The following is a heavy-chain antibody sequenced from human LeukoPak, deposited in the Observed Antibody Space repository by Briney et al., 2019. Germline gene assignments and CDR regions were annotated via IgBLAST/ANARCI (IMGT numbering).Heavy chain of an antibody. D-gene: IGHD3-22*01. CDR2: INPSGGST. Sequence: ASVKVSCKASGYTFTSYYMHWVRQAPGQGLEWMGIINPSGGSTSYAQKFQGRVTMTRDTSTSTVYMELSSLRSEDTAVYYCARGASSGYYYDYFDYWGQGTLVTVPS. J-gene: IGHJ4*02. CDR1: GYTFTSYY. V-gene: IGHV1-46*01. CDR3: ARGASSGYYYDYFDY.